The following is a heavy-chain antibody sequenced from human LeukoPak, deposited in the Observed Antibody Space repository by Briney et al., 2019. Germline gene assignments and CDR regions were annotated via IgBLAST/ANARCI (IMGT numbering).Heavy chain of an antibody. CDR1: GFTFSSYG. CDR3: ARDRAGYSSAFDY. D-gene: IGHD5-18*01. J-gene: IGHJ4*02. Sequence: GGPLRLSCAASGFTFSSYGMHWVRQAPGKGLEWVAVIWYDGSNKYYADSVKGRFTISRDNYKNTLYLQMNSLRAEDTAVYYCARDRAGYSSAFDYWGQGTLVTVSS. CDR2: IWYDGSNK. V-gene: IGHV3-33*01.